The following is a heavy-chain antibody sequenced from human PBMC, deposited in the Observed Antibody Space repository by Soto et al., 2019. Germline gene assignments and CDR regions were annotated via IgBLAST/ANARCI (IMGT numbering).Heavy chain of an antibody. CDR2: IKQDGSEK. Sequence: EVQLVESGGGLVQPGGSLRLSCAASGFTFSSYWMSWVRQAPGKGLEWVANIKQDGSEKYYVDSVKGRFTISRDNAKNSLYLQMNCLRAEDTAVYYCYTNDFWSGYSHFDYWGQGTLVTVSS. CDR1: GFTFSSYW. D-gene: IGHD3-3*01. CDR3: YTNDFWSGYSHFDY. J-gene: IGHJ4*02. V-gene: IGHV3-7*01.